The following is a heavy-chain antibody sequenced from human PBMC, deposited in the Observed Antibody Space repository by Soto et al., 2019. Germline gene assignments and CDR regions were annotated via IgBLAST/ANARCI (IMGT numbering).Heavy chain of an antibody. CDR2: IVVGSGNT. D-gene: IGHD3-9*01. Sequence: GASVKVSCKASGFTFTSSAMQWVRQARGQRLEWIGWIVVGSGNTNYAQKFQERVTITRDMSTSTAYMELSSLRSEDTAVYYCAADLYYDILTGPGGPFFDYWGQGTLVTVSS. CDR1: GFTFTSSA. J-gene: IGHJ4*02. CDR3: AADLYYDILTGPGGPFFDY. V-gene: IGHV1-58*02.